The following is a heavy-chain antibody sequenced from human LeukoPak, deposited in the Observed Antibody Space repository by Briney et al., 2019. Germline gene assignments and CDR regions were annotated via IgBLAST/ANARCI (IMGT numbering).Heavy chain of an antibody. Sequence: GASVKVSCKASGYTFTGYYMHWVRQAPGQGLEWMGWINPNSGGTNYAQKFQGRVTMTRDTSISTAYMELSRLRSDDTAVYYCARGRTRSTDAKVGDGYWGQGTLVTVSS. D-gene: IGHD2-2*01. J-gene: IGHJ4*02. CDR3: ARGRTRSTDAKVGDGY. CDR2: INPNSGGT. V-gene: IGHV1-2*02. CDR1: GYTFTGYY.